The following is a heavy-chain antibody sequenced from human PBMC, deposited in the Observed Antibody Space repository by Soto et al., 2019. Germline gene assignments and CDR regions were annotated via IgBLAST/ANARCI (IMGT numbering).Heavy chain of an antibody. V-gene: IGHV4-59*12. D-gene: IGHD3-10*01. CDR1: GGSLSSYY. CDR3: AARNMVRGATEAYYYGMDV. Sequence: TPSPPFTVSGGSLSSYYWSWIRQPPGKGLEWIGYIYYSGSTNYNPSLKSRVTISVDKSKNQFSLKLSSVTAADTAVYYCAARNMVRGATEAYYYGMDVWGQGTTVTVSS. J-gene: IGHJ6*02. CDR2: IYYSGST.